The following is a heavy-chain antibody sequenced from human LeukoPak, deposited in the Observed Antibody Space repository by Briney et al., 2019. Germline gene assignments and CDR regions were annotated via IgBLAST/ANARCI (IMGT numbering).Heavy chain of an antibody. V-gene: IGHV4-30-4*01. J-gene: IGHJ4*02. CDR2: IYYSGST. CDR3: ARDRGYSSGWYPGY. CDR1: GGSISSGDYY. D-gene: IGHD6-19*01. Sequence: SETLSLTCTVSGGSISSGDYYLSWIRQAPGKGLEWIVYIYYSGSTYYNPSLKSRVTISVDTSKNQFSLKLSSVTAADTAVYYCARDRGYSSGWYPGYWGQGTLVTVSS.